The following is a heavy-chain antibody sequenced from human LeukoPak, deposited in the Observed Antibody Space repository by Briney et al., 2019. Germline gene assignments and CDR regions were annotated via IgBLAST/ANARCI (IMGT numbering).Heavy chain of an antibody. CDR1: GGSISSSSYY. CDR2: IYYSGST. V-gene: IGHV4-39*01. J-gene: IGHJ6*03. Sequence: SETLSLTCTVSGGSISSSSYYWGWIRQPPGKGLEWIGSIYYSGSTYYSPSLKSRVTISVDTSKNQFSLKLSSVTAADTAVYYCARVGDYSPLWYYYYMDVWGKGTTVTVSS. D-gene: IGHD4-17*01. CDR3: ARVGDYSPLWYYYYMDV.